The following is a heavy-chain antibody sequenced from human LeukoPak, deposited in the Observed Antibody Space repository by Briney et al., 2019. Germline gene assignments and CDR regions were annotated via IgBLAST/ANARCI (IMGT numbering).Heavy chain of an antibody. D-gene: IGHD3-22*01. V-gene: IGHV1-2*02. CDR2: IDPDSGGT. CDR3: AGEYYDSGGSKLVFKM. CDR1: GYTFTDYY. Sequence: GALVKVSCKASGYTFTDYYMHWVRQAPGQGLEWMGSIDPDSGGTKYAQNFQGRVLMTRDTSITTAYMELSILRSDERAVYYFAGEYYDSGGSKLVFKMGGQG. J-gene: IGHJ4*02.